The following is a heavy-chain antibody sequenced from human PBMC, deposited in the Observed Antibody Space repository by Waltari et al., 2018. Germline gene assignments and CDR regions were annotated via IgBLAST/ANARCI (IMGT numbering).Heavy chain of an antibody. CDR3: ARVSFYSSSEGWFDP. D-gene: IGHD6-6*01. J-gene: IGHJ5*02. CDR2: INHSGST. V-gene: IGHV4-34*01. CDR1: GGSFSGYY. Sequence: QVQLQQWGAGLLKPSETLSLTCAVYGGSFSGYYWTWIRQPPGKGLEWIGEINHSGSTNYNPSLKSRVTISVDTSKNQFSLKRSSVTAADTAVYYCARVSFYSSSEGWFDPWGQGTLVTVSS.